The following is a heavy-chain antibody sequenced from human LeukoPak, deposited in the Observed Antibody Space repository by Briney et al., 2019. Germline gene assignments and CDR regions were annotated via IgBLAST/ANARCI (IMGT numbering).Heavy chain of an antibody. CDR1: GYSISSGYY. CDR3: ARHYSAWLSHMY. CDR2: IYHSGST. J-gene: IGHJ4*02. D-gene: IGHD6-19*01. Sequence: SETLSLTCAVSGYSISSGYYWGWIRQPPGKGLEWIGSIYHSGSTYYNPSLKSRVTISVDTSKNQFSLKLSSVTAADTAVYYCARHYSAWLSHMYWGQGTLVTVSS. V-gene: IGHV4-38-2*01.